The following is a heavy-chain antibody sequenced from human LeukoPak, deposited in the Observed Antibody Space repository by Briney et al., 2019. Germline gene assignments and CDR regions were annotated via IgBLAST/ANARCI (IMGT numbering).Heavy chain of an antibody. D-gene: IGHD5-18*01. Sequence: ASVKVSCKASGYIFTSYYMYWVRQAPGQGLEGMGIINPSGGSIRYAQKFQGRVTMTRDTSTSTVYMELSSLRSEDTAVYYCAKVSDGRWIQLWFEFDYWGQGTLVTVSS. CDR2: INPSGGSI. CDR1: GYIFTSYY. V-gene: IGHV1-46*01. CDR3: AKVSDGRWIQLWFEFDY. J-gene: IGHJ4*02.